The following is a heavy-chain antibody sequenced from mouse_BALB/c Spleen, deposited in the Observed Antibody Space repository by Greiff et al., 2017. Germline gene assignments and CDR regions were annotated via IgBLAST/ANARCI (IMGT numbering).Heavy chain of an antibody. J-gene: IGHJ4*01. D-gene: IGHD1-2*01. CDR3: ARDRRLQNAMDY. Sequence: EVQLVESGGGLVQPGGSLKLSCAASGFTFSSYGMSWVRQTPDKRLELVATINSNGGSTYYPDSVKGRFTISRDNAKNTLYLQMSSLKSEDTAMYYCARDRRLQNAMDYWGQGTSVTVSS. CDR2: INSNGGST. CDR1: GFTFSSYG. V-gene: IGHV5-6-3*01.